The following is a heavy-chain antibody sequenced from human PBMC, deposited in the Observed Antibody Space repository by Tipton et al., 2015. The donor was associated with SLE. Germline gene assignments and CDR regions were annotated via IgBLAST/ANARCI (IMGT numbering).Heavy chain of an antibody. Sequence: TLSLTCTVSGGSISSHYWSWIRQPPGKGLEWIGYIYYSGSTDYNPSLKSRVTISVDTSKDQFSLKLSSVTAADTAVYYCASGWYSGYEGLSFDYWGQGTLVTVSS. CDR3: ASGWYSGYEGLSFDY. D-gene: IGHD5-12*01. CDR1: GGSISSHY. CDR2: IYYSGST. V-gene: IGHV4-59*08. J-gene: IGHJ4*02.